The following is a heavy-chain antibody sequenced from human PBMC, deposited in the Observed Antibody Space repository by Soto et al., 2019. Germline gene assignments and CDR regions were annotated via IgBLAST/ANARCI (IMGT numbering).Heavy chain of an antibody. D-gene: IGHD6-6*01. V-gene: IGHV1-69*01. CDR2: IIPIFGTA. CDR1: GGTFSSYA. Sequence: QVQLVQSGAEVKKPGSSVKVSCKASGGTFSSYAISWVRQAPGQGLEWMGGIIPIFGTANYAQKFQGRVTITADESTSTAYMELSSLISEDTAVYYCASSRRAARPDDFDYWGQGTLVTVSS. J-gene: IGHJ4*02. CDR3: ASSRRAARPDDFDY.